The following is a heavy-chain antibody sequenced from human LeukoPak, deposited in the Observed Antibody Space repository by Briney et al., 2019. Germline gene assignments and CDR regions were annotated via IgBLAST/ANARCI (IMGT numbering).Heavy chain of an antibody. CDR3: AKLTYGSGTYGAFDY. CDR1: GFTFSSYA. J-gene: IGHJ4*02. Sequence: GGSLRLSCAASGFTFSSYAMHWVRQAPGKGLEWVAVISYDGSNKKYADSVKGRFTISRDNSKNTLYLQMNSLRAEDTAVYYCAKLTYGSGTYGAFDYWGQGTLVTVST. D-gene: IGHD3-10*01. V-gene: IGHV3-30*04. CDR2: ISYDGSNK.